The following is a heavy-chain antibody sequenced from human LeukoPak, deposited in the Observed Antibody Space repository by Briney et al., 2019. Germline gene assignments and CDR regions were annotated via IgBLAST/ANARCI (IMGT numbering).Heavy chain of an antibody. CDR1: GYTFTGYY. CDR2: INPNSGGT. CDR3: ARDIRGIVGMDYFDY. Sequence: ASVKVSCKASGYTFTGYYMHWVRQAPGQGLEWMGWINPNSGGTNYAQKFQGRVTMTTDTSTSTAYMELRSLRSDDTAVYYCARDIRGIVGMDYFDYWGQGTLVTVSS. V-gene: IGHV1-2*02. D-gene: IGHD3-22*01. J-gene: IGHJ4*02.